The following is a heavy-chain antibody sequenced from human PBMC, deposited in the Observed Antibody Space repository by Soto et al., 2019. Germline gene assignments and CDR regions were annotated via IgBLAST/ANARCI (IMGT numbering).Heavy chain of an antibody. J-gene: IGHJ5*02. Sequence: PGGSLRLSCEASGFDFSSRVMHWVRQGPGKAPEWVAVIASDGTYKYYSESVKGRFTISRDNSKHTVDLQMDSLRPDDTAVYYCVRRPVGSWLDPWGLGTVVTVSS. CDR3: VRRPVGSWLDP. CDR2: IASDGTYK. V-gene: IGHV3-33*08. CDR1: GFDFSSRV.